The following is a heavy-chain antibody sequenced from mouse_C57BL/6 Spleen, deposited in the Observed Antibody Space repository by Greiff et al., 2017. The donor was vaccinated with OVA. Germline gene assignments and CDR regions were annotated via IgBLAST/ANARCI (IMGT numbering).Heavy chain of an antibody. Sequence: EVKLQESGGGLVKPGGSLKLSCAASGFTFSDYGMHWVRQAPEKGLEWVAYISSGSSYIYYADTVKGRFTISRDNAKNNLFLQMTSLRSEDTAMDYCARLYGPFDYWGQGTTLTVSS. V-gene: IGHV5-17*01. J-gene: IGHJ2*01. CDR2: ISSGSSYI. CDR1: GFTFSDYG. D-gene: IGHD1-1*01. CDR3: ARLYGPFDY.